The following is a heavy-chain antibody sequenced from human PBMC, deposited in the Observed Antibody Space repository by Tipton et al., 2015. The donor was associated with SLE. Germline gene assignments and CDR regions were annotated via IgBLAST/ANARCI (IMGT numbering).Heavy chain of an antibody. CDR3: ASPAYYDFWSDSDAFDI. D-gene: IGHD3-3*01. CDR1: GDSVSSNSAA. J-gene: IGHJ3*02. Sequence: GLVKPSQTLSLTCAISGDSVSSNSAAWNWIRQSPSRGLEWLGRTYYRSKWYNDYAVSVKSRITINPDTSKNQFSLQLNSVTPEDTAVYYCASPAYYDFWSDSDAFDIWGQGTMVTVSS. V-gene: IGHV6-1*01. CDR2: TYYRSKWYN.